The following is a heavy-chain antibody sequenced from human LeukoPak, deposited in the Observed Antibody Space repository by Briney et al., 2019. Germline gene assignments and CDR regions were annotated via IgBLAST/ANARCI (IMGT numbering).Heavy chain of an antibody. CDR1: GITLSNYG. Sequence: GGSLRLSCVVSGITLSNYGMSRVRQAPGKGLEWVSGISESGGSTNYADSVKGRFIISRDNSKNTVYLQMNSLRAEDTAVYFCAKRGIVIRGFLIGFHKEAYYFDYWGQGILVTVSS. CDR3: AKRGIVIRGFLIGFHKEAYYFDY. D-gene: IGHD3-10*01. J-gene: IGHJ4*02. V-gene: IGHV3-23*01. CDR2: ISESGGST.